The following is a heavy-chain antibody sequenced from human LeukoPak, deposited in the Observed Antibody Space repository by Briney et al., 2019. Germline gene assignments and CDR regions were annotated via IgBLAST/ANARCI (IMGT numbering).Heavy chain of an antibody. V-gene: IGHV4-34*01. CDR3: ARVKSAGLSMNKIWSGYYVSGERYYMDV. CDR1: GGSFSGYY. CDR2: INHSGST. J-gene: IGHJ6*03. Sequence: SETLSLTCAVYGGSFSGYYWSWIRQPPGKGLEWIGEINHSGSTNYNPSLKSRVTISVDTSKNQFSLKLSSVTAADTAVYYCARVKSAGLSMNKIWSGYYVSGERYYMDVWGKGTTVTVSS. D-gene: IGHD3-3*01.